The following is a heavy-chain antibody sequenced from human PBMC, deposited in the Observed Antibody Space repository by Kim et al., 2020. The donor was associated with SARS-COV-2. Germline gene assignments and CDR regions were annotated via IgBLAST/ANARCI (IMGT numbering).Heavy chain of an antibody. V-gene: IGHV1-24*01. J-gene: IGHJ4*02. D-gene: IGHD3-22*01. CDR3: ATLDSSGYYKEYYFDY. Sequence: ASVKVSCKVSGYTLTELSRHWVRQAPGKGLDWMGGFDPEDGETIYAQKFQGRVTMTEDTSTDTAYMELSSLRSEDTAVYYCATLDSSGYYKEYYFDYWGQGTLVTVSS. CDR2: FDPEDGET. CDR1: GYTLTELS.